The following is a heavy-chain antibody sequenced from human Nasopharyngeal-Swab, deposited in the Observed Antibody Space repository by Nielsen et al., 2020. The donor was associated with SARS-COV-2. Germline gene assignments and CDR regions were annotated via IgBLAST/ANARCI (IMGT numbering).Heavy chain of an antibody. V-gene: IGHV3-48*03. Sequence: VRQMPGKGLEWVSYISSSGSTRYYADSVKGRFTIPRDNAKNSLYLQMNSLRAEDTAVYYCARDYCSSTSCYDYWGQGTLVTVSS. CDR2: ISSSGSTR. CDR3: ARDYCSSTSCYDY. D-gene: IGHD2-2*01. J-gene: IGHJ4*02.